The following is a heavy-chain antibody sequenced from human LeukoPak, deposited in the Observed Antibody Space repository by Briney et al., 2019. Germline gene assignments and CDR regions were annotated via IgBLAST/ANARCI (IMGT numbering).Heavy chain of an antibody. CDR1: GLNFSVYY. J-gene: IGHJ4*02. CDR3: AAGVALDY. CDR2: ISKSGTTV. V-gene: IGHV3-11*01. D-gene: IGHD3-3*01. Sequence: GGSLRLSCAASGLNFSVYYMTWIRQAPGNGLEWLSHISKSGTTVYYADSVKGRFTISRDSAKNSLYLHMNSLRAEDTAVYYCAAGVALDYWGQEALVTVSS.